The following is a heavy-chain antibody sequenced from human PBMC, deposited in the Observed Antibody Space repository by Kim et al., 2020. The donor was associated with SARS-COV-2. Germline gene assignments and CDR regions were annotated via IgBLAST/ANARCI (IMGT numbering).Heavy chain of an antibody. V-gene: IGHV3-21*01. J-gene: IGHJ4*02. CDR2: ISSSSSYI. Sequence: GGSLRLSCAASGFTFSSYSMNWVRQAPGKGLEWVSSISSSSSYIYYADSVKGRFTISRDNAKNSLYLQMNSLRAEDTAVYYCATDGYSGYGSYFDYWGQGTLVTVSS. CDR1: GFTFSSYS. D-gene: IGHD5-12*01. CDR3: ATDGYSGYGSYFDY.